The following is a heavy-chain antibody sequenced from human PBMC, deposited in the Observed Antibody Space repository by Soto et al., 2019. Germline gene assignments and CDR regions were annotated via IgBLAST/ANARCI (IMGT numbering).Heavy chain of an antibody. D-gene: IGHD5-18*01. CDR2: ISAYNGNT. Sequence: ASVKVSCKASGYTFTSYGISWVRQAPGQGLEWMGWISAYNGNTNYAQKLQGRVTMTTDTSTSTAYMELRSLRSDDTAVYYCARDLWSYGYYYYYGMDVWGQGTTVTVSS. CDR3: ARDLWSYGYYYYYGMDV. J-gene: IGHJ6*02. V-gene: IGHV1-18*04. CDR1: GYTFTSYG.